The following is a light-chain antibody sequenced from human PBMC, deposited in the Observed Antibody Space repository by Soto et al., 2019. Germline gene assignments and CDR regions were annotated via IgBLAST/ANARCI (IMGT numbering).Light chain of an antibody. J-gene: IGKJ3*01. CDR3: XXXXNXPPFT. CDR2: DAS. CDR1: QSVSSY. Sequence: EIVLTQSPATLSLSPGERATLSCRASQSVSSYLAWYQQKPGQAPRLLIYDASNRATGIPARFSGSGSGTDXTLTIXSLEPXXFXXXXXXXXXNXPPFTFGPGTKVDIK. V-gene: IGKV3-11*01.